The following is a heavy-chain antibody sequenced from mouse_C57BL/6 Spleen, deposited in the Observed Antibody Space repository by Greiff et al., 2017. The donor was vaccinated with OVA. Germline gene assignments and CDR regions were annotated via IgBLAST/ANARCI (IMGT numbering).Heavy chain of an antibody. D-gene: IGHD2-1*01. CDR3: TRSDGNGAMDY. Sequence: QVQLQQSGAELVRPGASVTLSCKASGYTFTDYEMHWVKQTPVHGLEWIGAIDPETGGTAYNQKFKGKAILTADKSSSTADMELRSLTSEDSAVYYCTRSDGNGAMDYWGQGTSVTVSS. J-gene: IGHJ4*01. V-gene: IGHV1-15*01. CDR1: GYTFTDYE. CDR2: IDPETGGT.